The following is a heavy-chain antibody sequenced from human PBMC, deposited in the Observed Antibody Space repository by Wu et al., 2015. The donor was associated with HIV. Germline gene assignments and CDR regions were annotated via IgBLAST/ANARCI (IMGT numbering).Heavy chain of an antibody. CDR3: ARVGPNWGAIDL. J-gene: IGHJ3*01. CDR1: GYAFSNSA. D-gene: IGHD7-27*01. CDR2: IRVNNGNA. Sequence: QIQLAQSGPEMKKPGASVKVSCTASGYAFSNSALSWVRQAPGRGPETLGYIRVNNGNANYAQNVQGRVSMTTDTFTDTAYLELKSLRPDDTAIYYCARVGPNWGAIDLWGPGTKVIVSS. V-gene: IGHV1-18*01.